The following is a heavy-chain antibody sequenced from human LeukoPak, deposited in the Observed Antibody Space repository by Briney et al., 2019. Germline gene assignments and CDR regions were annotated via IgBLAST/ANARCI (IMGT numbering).Heavy chain of an antibody. CDR2: TYYSAST. D-gene: IGHD6-13*01. J-gene: IGHJ5*02. CDR3: ARQRLAAGSVWFDP. V-gene: IGHV4-59*08. Sequence: SETVSLTCTVSGGSISSYYWSWIRQPAGKGLEWIGYTYYSASTNYNPSLKSRVTISVDTSKNQFSLKLSSVTAADTAVYYCARQRLAAGSVWFDPWGQGTLVSVSS. CDR1: GGSISSYY.